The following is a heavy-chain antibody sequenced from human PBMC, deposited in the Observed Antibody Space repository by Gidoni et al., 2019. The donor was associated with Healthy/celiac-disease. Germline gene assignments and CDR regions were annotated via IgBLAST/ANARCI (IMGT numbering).Heavy chain of an antibody. Sequence: EVQLLESGGGLLKPGGSLRLSCAASGFPFSNSWMNWVSQAPGKGLEWVGRIKSKTEGGTTDYAAPVKGRFTISRDDSKNTLYLQMNSLKTEDTAVYYCTTEGVSGSWVPFIGYWGQGTLVTVSS. CDR3: TTEGVSGSWVPFIGY. CDR1: GFPFSNSW. J-gene: IGHJ4*02. D-gene: IGHD6-13*01. V-gene: IGHV3-15*07. CDR2: IKSKTEGGTT.